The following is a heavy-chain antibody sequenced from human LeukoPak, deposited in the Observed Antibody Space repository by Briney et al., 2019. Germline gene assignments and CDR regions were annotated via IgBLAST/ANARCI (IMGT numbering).Heavy chain of an antibody. V-gene: IGHV4-34*01. CDR1: GVSFSGYY. Sequence: SETLSLTCAVYGVSFSGYYWSWIRQPPGKGLEWIGEINHSGSTNYNPSLKSRVTISVDTSKNQFSLKLSSVTAADTAVYYCARVIDFWSGYYTHYYYGMDVWGQGTTVTVSS. J-gene: IGHJ6*02. CDR2: INHSGST. CDR3: ARVIDFWSGYYTHYYYGMDV. D-gene: IGHD3-3*01.